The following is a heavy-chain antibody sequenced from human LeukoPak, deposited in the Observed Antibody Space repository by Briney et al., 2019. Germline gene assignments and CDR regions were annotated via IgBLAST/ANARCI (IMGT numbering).Heavy chain of an antibody. V-gene: IGHV3-7*05. D-gene: IGHD6-13*01. CDR2: IKQDGSEK. CDR1: GFTFSSYW. Sequence: GGSLRLSCAASGFTFSSYWMHWVRQAPGKGPEWVANIKQDGSEKYYVDSVKGRFTISRDNAKNSLYLQKNSLRAEDTAVYYCARAAAGIYFDYWGRGTLVTVSS. J-gene: IGHJ4*02. CDR3: ARAAAGIYFDY.